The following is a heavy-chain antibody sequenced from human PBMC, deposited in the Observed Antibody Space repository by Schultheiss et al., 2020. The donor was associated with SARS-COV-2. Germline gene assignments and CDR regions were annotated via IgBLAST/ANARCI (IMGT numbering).Heavy chain of an antibody. J-gene: IGHJ6*02. CDR2: IRSKAYGGTT. V-gene: IGHV3-49*04. CDR1: GFTFSNSD. Sequence: GGSLRLSCAAAGFTFSNSDMNWVHQAPGKGLEWVGFIRSKAYGGTTEYAASVKGRFTISRDDSKSIAYLQMNSLKTEDTAVYYCTRDRSYQLLYRGRDDYYYYGMDVWGQGTTVTVSS. D-gene: IGHD2-2*02. CDR3: TRDRSYQLLYRGRDDYYYYGMDV.